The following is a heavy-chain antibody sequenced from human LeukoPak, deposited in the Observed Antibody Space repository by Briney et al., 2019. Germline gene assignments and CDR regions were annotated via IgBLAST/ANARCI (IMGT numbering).Heavy chain of an antibody. D-gene: IGHD1-26*01. CDR2: ISGSDDTP. CDR3: AKILGRYWTPGYDY. J-gene: IGHJ4*02. CDR1: GFTFSSYA. Sequence: GGSLRLSCAASGFTFSSYAMSWVRQAPGKGVEWVSSISGSDDTPYYADCVKGRFTISRDNSKSTLYLEMNSLRAEDTAVYYCAKILGRYWTPGYDYWGQGILVTVSS. V-gene: IGHV3-23*01.